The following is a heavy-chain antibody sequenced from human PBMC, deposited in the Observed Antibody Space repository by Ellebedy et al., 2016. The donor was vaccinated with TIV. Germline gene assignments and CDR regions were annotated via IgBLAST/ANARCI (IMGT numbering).Heavy chain of an antibody. V-gene: IGHV3-15*01. CDR3: PRGSAYYNY. J-gene: IGHJ4*02. CDR1: GFAFSNAW. D-gene: IGHD3-22*01. Sequence: GESLKISCRGSGFAFSNAWMSWVRQAPGKGLEWVGRFKGTDAGGTTDYADSVKGRFTVSRDNSKNTLYLQMNSLRAEDTAIYYCPRGSAYYNYWGQGTLVTVSS. CDR2: FKGTDAGGTT.